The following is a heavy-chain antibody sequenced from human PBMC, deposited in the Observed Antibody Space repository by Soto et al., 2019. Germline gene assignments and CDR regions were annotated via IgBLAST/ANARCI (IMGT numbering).Heavy chain of an antibody. V-gene: IGHV3-30*18. J-gene: IGHJ4*02. CDR1: GFTFTNFG. Sequence: QVQLVESGGGVVQPGTSLRLSCATSGFTFTNFGIHWVRQAPGKGLEWVAVTSYDGNNIYYGDSVKGRFTISRDNSKNTLDRQMDSLRLEDTAVYYCAKTRSSGWYGVDYWGQGALVTVSS. CDR2: TSYDGNNI. D-gene: IGHD6-13*01. CDR3: AKTRSSGWYGVDY.